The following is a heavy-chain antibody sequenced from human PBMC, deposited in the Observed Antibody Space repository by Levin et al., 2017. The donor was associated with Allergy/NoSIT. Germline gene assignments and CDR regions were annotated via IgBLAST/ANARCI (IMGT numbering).Heavy chain of an antibody. CDR2: IYTSVNT. J-gene: IGHJ5*02. CDR1: GASVGSGTYY. Sequence: SETLSLTCTVSGASVGSGTYYWSWIRQPAGKGLEWIGRIYTSVNTNYNPSLKSRVTISVDTSKNRFSLDLKSVTAADTAVYYCAEHDGDYIRYSWFDPWGQGISVTVSS. D-gene: IGHD4-17*01. CDR3: AEHDGDYIRYSWFDP. V-gene: IGHV4-61*02.